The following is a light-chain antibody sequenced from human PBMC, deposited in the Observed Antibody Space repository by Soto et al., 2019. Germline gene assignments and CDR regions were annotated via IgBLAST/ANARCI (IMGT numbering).Light chain of an antibody. Sequence: QSVLTQPPSASGIPGHRVTISCPGSSSNIGSNTVNWYQQLPGTAPKLLIYSNNQRPSGVPDRFSGSKSGTSASLAISGLQSEDEADYYCAVWDDSLNGHYVFGTGSKVTVL. J-gene: IGLJ1*01. V-gene: IGLV1-44*01. CDR1: SSNIGSNT. CDR2: SNN. CDR3: AVWDDSLNGHYV.